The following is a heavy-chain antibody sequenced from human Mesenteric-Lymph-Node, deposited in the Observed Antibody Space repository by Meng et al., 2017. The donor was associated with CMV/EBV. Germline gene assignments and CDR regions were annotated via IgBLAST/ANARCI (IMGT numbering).Heavy chain of an antibody. D-gene: IGHD5-24*01. CDR2: IVPIRGTV. CDR3: ATDPSTVATRGYIFDS. CDR1: APTFRDSA. Sequence: APTFRDSAINWVRRAPGQGPEWMGRIVPIRGTVISAQKFQDRVTIIANKATNTVYMELASLTSDDTALYYCATDPSTVATRGYIFDSWGQGTLVTVSS. V-gene: IGHV1-69*04. J-gene: IGHJ4*02.